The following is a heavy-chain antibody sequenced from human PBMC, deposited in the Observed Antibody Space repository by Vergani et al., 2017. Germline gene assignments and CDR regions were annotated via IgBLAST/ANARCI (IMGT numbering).Heavy chain of an antibody. Sequence: QVQLQESGPGLVKPSETLSLTCTVPGGSISSYYWSWIRQPPGKGLEWIGDIYYSGSTNYNPSLKSRVTRSVDTSKNQFSLKLSSVTAADTAVYYCARNDYGGKPVDYWGQGTLVTVSS. CDR3: ARNDYGGKPVDY. CDR2: IYYSGST. V-gene: IGHV4-59*01. D-gene: IGHD4-23*01. J-gene: IGHJ4*02. CDR1: GGSISSYY.